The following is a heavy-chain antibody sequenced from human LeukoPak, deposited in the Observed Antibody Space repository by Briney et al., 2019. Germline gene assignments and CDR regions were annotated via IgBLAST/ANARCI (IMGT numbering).Heavy chain of an antibody. CDR2: IYYSGST. D-gene: IGHD2-2*01. CDR3: ARVQSRYCSSTSCYGGVYYYYGMDV. Sequence: SETLSLTCTVSGGSISSYYWSWIRQPPGKGLEWIGYIYYSGSTNYNPSLKSRVTISVDTSKNQFSLKLSSVTAADTAVYYCARVQSRYCSSTSCYGGVYYYYGMDVWGQGTTVTVSS. V-gene: IGHV4-59*01. J-gene: IGHJ6*02. CDR1: GGSISSYY.